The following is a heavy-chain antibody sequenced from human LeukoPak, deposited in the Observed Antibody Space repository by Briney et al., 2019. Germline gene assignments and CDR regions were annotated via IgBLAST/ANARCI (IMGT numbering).Heavy chain of an antibody. J-gene: IGHJ4*02. CDR2: ISYDGSNK. D-gene: IGHD6-19*01. CDR3: ARDPRPLAVAGRRGGFFDY. CDR1: GFTFSSYA. V-gene: IGHV3-30*04. Sequence: GGSLRLSCAASGFTFSSYAMHWVRQAPGKGLEWVAVISYDGSNKYYADSVKGRFTISRDNSKNTLYLQMNSLRAEDAAVYYCARDPRPLAVAGRRGGFFDYWGQGTLVTVSS.